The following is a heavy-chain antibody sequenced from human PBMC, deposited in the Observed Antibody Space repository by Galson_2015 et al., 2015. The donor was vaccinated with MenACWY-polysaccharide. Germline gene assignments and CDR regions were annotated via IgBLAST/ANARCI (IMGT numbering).Heavy chain of an antibody. CDR1: GFTFSDHY. D-gene: IGHD3-22*01. Sequence: SLRLSCAASGFTFSDHYMDWVRQAPGKGLEWVGRTRSKANSYTTEYAASVKGRFTIPRDDSKNSLYLQMNSLKTEDTAVYYCARAEYYYDSSGLSYVEYWGQGTLVTVSS. J-gene: IGHJ4*02. CDR2: TRSKANSYTT. V-gene: IGHV3-72*01. CDR3: ARAEYYYDSSGLSYVEY.